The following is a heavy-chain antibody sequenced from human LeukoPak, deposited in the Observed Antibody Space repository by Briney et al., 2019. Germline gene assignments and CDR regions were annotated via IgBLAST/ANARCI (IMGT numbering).Heavy chain of an antibody. Sequence: GGSLRLSCAAPGFTFSGSAMHWVRQASGKGLEWVGRIGSKANSYATAYAASVKGRFTISRDDSKNTAYLQMNSLKTEDTAVYYCTRRDTAMVYNYWGQGTLVTVSS. CDR2: IGSKANSYAT. D-gene: IGHD5-18*01. CDR1: GFTFSGSA. V-gene: IGHV3-73*01. CDR3: TRRDTAMVYNY. J-gene: IGHJ4*02.